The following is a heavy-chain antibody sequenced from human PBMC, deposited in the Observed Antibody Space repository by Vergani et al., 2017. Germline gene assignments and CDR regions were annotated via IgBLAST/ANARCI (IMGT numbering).Heavy chain of an antibody. CDR1: GYTFTGYY. V-gene: IGHV1-2*02. CDR2: INPNSGGT. CDR3: ARDCSGGSCYSYYYYYYGMDV. J-gene: IGHJ6*02. D-gene: IGHD2-15*01. Sequence: QVQLVQSGAEVKKPGASVKVSCKASGYTFTGYYMHWVRQAPGQGLEWMGWINPNSGGTNYAQKFQGRVTMTRDTSISTAYMELSRLRSDDTAVYYCARDCSGGSCYSYYYYYYGMDVWGQGTTVTVSS.